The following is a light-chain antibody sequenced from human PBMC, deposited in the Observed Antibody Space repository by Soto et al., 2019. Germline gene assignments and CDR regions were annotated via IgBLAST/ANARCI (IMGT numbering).Light chain of an antibody. CDR1: QSISSW. CDR3: QQYNGFPLT. Sequence: DIQMTQSPSTLSTSVGDRVTITCRASQSISSWLAWYQQKPGKAPKLLIYKASSLESGVPSRFSGSGSGTEFTLTISSLQPDDFGTYYCQQYNGFPLTYGQGTKLEIK. J-gene: IGKJ2*01. V-gene: IGKV1-5*03. CDR2: KAS.